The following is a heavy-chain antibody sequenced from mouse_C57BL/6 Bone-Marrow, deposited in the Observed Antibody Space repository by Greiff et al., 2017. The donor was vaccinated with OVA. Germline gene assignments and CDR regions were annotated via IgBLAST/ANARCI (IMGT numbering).Heavy chain of an antibody. Sequence: QVQLKQPGAELVKPGASVKLSCKASGYTFTSYWMHWVKQRPGRGLEWIGRIDPNSGGTKYNEKFKSKATLTVDKPSSTAYMQLSSLTSEDSAVYYCARLVYYAMDYWGQGTSVTVSS. J-gene: IGHJ4*01. CDR2: IDPNSGGT. CDR1: GYTFTSYW. CDR3: ARLVYYAMDY. V-gene: IGHV1-72*01.